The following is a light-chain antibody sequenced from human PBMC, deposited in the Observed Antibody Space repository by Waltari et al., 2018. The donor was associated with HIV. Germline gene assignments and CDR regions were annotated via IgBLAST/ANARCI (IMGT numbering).Light chain of an antibody. CDR2: GAS. Sequence: EIVLTQSPGTLSLSPGDRATLSCRASQSVSSTYLAWYQQKPGQAPRLLIYGASSRATGIPDRFSGRGSGTDFTLTISRLEPEDFAVYYCQQYGSSPQTFGQGTKVEIK. CDR3: QQYGSSPQT. J-gene: IGKJ1*01. V-gene: IGKV3-20*01. CDR1: QSVSSTY.